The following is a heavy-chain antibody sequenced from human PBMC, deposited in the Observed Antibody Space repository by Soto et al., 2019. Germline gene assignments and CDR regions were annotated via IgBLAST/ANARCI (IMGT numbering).Heavy chain of an antibody. Sequence: PSQTLSLTCAISGDSVSSNSAAWKWIRQSPSRGLEWLGRTYYRSKWYNDYAVSVKSRVTINPDTSKNQFSLQLNSVTPEDTAVYYCARWGLFVIVTAGTSSGMDVRCQRTT. V-gene: IGHV6-1*01. CDR2: TYYRSKWYN. J-gene: IGHJ6*02. CDR1: GDSVSSNSAA. D-gene: IGHD6-13*01. CDR3: ARWGLFVIVTAGTSSGMDV.